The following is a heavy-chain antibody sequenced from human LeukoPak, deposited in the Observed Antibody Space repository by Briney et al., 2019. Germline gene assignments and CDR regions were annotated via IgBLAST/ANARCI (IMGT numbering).Heavy chain of an antibody. D-gene: IGHD3-22*01. V-gene: IGHV1-8*01. CDR1: RYTFTSYD. CDR2: MNPNTGRT. CDR3: ARLSQTPDYYSNGGYYYLGY. J-gene: IGHJ4*02. Sequence: ASVKVSCKASRYTFTSYDINWVREAAGQRLEWMGWMNPNTGRTGFAQEFQGRLTMTRDASISTAYMELSSLRSDDTAVYYCARLSQTPDYYSNGGYYYLGYWGQGTPVTVSS.